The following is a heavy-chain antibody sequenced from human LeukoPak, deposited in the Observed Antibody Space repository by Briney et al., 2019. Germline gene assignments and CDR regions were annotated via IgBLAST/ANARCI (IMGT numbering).Heavy chain of an antibody. Sequence: SETLSLTCTVSGGSISRYFWRWIRQPPGKGLEWIGYIHYSGSTNYNPSLNSRVTISVDTSKNQFSLKLSSVTAADTAVYYCAREYRYCSSTSCYDPIHYFEYWGQGTLVTVSS. V-gene: IGHV4-59*01. CDR2: IHYSGST. CDR1: GGSISRYF. CDR3: AREYRYCSSTSCYDPIHYFEY. J-gene: IGHJ4*02. D-gene: IGHD2-2*01.